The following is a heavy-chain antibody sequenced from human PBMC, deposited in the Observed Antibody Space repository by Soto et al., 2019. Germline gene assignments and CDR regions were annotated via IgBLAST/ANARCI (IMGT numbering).Heavy chain of an antibody. Sequence: GGSLRLSCAASGFTFSSYAMHWVRQAPGKGLEWVAVISYDGSNKYYADSVKGRFTISRDNSKNTLYLQMNSLRAEDTAVYYCARNKGSGSYFYYYYYGMDVWGQGTTVTVSS. CDR1: GFTFSSYA. CDR3: ARNKGSGSYFYYYYYGMDV. J-gene: IGHJ6*02. CDR2: ISYDGSNK. V-gene: IGHV3-30-3*01. D-gene: IGHD3-10*01.